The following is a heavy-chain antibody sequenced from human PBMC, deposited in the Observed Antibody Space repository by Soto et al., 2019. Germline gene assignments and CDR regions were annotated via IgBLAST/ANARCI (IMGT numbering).Heavy chain of an antibody. CDR1: GGTFRNYP. V-gene: IGHV1-69*02. CDR3: ARGPLVVLNYFKS. CDR2: IFPLTDIP. J-gene: IGHJ4*02. Sequence: QVQLVQSGAEVKKPGSSVKVSCKASGGTFRNYPINWVRQAPGQGLEWMGSIFPLTDIPDYAQNFQARLTISADKSTSTAYMELSSLTSDDTAMYFCARGPLVVLNYFKSWGTGTLVTVSS.